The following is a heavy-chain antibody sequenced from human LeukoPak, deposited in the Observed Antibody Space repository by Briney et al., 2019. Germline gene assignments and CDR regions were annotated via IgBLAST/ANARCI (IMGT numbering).Heavy chain of an antibody. CDR2: ISYDGSNK. J-gene: IGHJ4*02. CDR1: GFTFSSYG. Sequence: GGSLRLSCAASGFTFSSYGMHWVRQAPGKGLEWVAVISYDGSNKYYADSVKGRSTISRDNSKNTLYLQMNSLRAEDTAVYYCAKDRSGRYFDYWGQGTLVTVSS. CDR3: AKDRSGRYFDY. V-gene: IGHV3-30*18. D-gene: IGHD3-10*01.